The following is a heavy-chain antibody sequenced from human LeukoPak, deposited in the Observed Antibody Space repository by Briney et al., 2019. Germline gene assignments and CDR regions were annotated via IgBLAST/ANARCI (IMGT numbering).Heavy chain of an antibody. Sequence: SETLSLTCTVSGGSIRSYYWSWIRQPAGKGLEWIGRIYTSGSTNYNPSLKSRVTISVDKSKNQFSLKLSSVTAADTAVYYCARDGLPGYDSSGYYLNWGQGTLVTVSS. CDR3: ARDGLPGYDSSGYYLN. J-gene: IGHJ4*02. D-gene: IGHD3-22*01. CDR2: IYTSGST. V-gene: IGHV4-4*07. CDR1: GGSIRSYY.